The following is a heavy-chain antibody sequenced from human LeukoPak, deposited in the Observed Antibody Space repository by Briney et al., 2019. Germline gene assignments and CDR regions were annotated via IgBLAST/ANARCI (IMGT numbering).Heavy chain of an antibody. D-gene: IGHD3-10*01. CDR2: ISGSGGST. Sequence: GGSLRLSCAASGFTFSSYAMSWVRQAPGKGLEWVSAISGSGGSTYYADSVKGRFTISRDNSKNTLYLQMNSLRAEDTAVYYCAKVGGIYYGSGSYPWDDYWGQGTLVTVSS. J-gene: IGHJ4*02. CDR1: GFTFSSYA. V-gene: IGHV3-23*01. CDR3: AKVGGIYYGSGSYPWDDY.